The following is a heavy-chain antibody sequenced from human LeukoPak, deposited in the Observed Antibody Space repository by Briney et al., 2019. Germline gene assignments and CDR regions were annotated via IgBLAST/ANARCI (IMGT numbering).Heavy chain of an antibody. Sequence: GGSLRLSCAASGFTFSSYWMNWARQAPGKGLEWVASINHNGNVNYYVDSVKGRFTISRDNAKNSLYLQMSNLRAEDTAVYFSARGGGLDVWGQGATVTVSS. CDR3: ARGGGLDV. CDR2: INHNGNVN. J-gene: IGHJ6*02. V-gene: IGHV3-7*03. D-gene: IGHD3-16*01. CDR1: GFTFSSYW.